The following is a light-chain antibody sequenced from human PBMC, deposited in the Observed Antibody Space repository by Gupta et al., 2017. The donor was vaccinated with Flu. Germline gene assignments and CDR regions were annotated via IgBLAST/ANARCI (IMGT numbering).Light chain of an antibody. V-gene: IGKV1-5*03. CDR3: QHYRSYPWT. Sequence: DIQMTQSPSTLSASVGDRVTITCRASQSINIWLAWFQQKPGKAPKPLIYKASSLESGDPSRFSGSGSGTEFSLTISSLQPDDFATYYCQHYRSYPWTFGQGTKVEIK. CDR1: QSINIW. J-gene: IGKJ1*01. CDR2: KAS.